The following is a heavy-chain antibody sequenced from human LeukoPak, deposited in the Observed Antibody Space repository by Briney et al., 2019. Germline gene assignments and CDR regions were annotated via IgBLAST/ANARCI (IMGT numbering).Heavy chain of an antibody. CDR2: IKSKTDGGTT. Sequence: GGSLRLSCAASGFTFSNAWMSWVRQAPGKGLEWVGRIKSKTDGGTTDYAAPVKGRFTISRDDSKNTLYLQMNSLKTEDTAVYYCTTDYGDYGVSFFFSWGQGTLATVSS. V-gene: IGHV3-15*01. J-gene: IGHJ5*02. D-gene: IGHD4-17*01. CDR1: GFTFSNAW. CDR3: TTDYGDYGVSFFFS.